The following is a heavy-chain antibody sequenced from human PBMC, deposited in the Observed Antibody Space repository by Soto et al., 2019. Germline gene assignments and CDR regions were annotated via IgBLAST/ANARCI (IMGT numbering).Heavy chain of an antibody. CDR3: ARRNNSYYGMDV. J-gene: IGHJ6*02. V-gene: IGHV5-10-1*01. Sequence: PAESLNVSFKGSGYRFTSYWISWVRQMPGKGLEWMGRIDPSDSYTNYSPSFQGHVTISADKSISTADLQWSSLKASDTAMYYCARRNNSYYGMDVWGQGTTVT. CDR2: IDPSDSYT. CDR1: GYRFTSYW.